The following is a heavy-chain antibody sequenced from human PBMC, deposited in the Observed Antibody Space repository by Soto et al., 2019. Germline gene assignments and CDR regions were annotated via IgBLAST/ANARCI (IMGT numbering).Heavy chain of an antibody. CDR2: SHSSAGT. J-gene: IGHJ4*02. CDR3: ARADFDSGSPFFDY. D-gene: IGHD3-10*01. Sequence: QVQLQESGPGLVKPSQNLSLTCTVSGGSISSGGFYWSWIRQHPGMGLEWIGYSHSSAGTYYNPSLKSRLSISLDASENQFSLRLSSVTAADTAIYYCARADFDSGSPFFDYWGQGTLVTVSS. V-gene: IGHV4-31*03. CDR1: GGSISSGGFY.